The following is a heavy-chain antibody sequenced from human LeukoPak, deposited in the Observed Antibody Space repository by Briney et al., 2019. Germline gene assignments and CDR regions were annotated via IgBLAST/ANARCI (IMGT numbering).Heavy chain of an antibody. V-gene: IGHV5-51*01. CDR1: GYNFASYW. J-gene: IGHJ4*02. CDR2: IYPGDSDT. D-gene: IGHD5-12*01. Sequence: TGESLKISCKGSGYNFASYWIGWVRQMPGKGLEWMGIIYPGDSDTRYSPSFQGQVTISADKSISTAYLQWSSLKASDTAMYYCARHLAGLYSGYDYFDYWGQGTLVTVSS. CDR3: ARHLAGLYSGYDYFDY.